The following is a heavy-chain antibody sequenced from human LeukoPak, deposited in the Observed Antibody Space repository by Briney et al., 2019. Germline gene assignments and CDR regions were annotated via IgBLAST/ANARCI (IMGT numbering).Heavy chain of an antibody. D-gene: IGHD1-26*01. J-gene: IGHJ4*02. CDR2: ISWNSGSI. V-gene: IGHV3-9*01. CDR1: GFTFDDYA. Sequence: GGSLRLSCAASGFTFDDYAMHWVRQAPGKGLEWVSGISWNSGSIGYADSVKGRFTISRDNAKNSLYLQISSLRAEDTAVYYCARDRVGATRGFDYWGQGTLVTVSS. CDR3: ARDRVGATRGFDY.